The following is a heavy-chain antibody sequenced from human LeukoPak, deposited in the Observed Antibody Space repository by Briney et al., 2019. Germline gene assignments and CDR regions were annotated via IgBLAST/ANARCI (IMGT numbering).Heavy chain of an antibody. D-gene: IGHD6-13*01. V-gene: IGHV3-53*01. J-gene: IGHJ4*02. CDR1: DFXVSSNY. CDR2: IYSGGST. Sequence: GGSLRLSCAASDFXVSSNYISWVRQAPGKGLQWVSVIYSGGSTYYADSVKGRFTISRDNSKNTLYLQMNSLRAEDTAVYYCARGSWGSSWYYFDYWGQGTLVTVSS. CDR3: ARGSWGSSWYYFDY.